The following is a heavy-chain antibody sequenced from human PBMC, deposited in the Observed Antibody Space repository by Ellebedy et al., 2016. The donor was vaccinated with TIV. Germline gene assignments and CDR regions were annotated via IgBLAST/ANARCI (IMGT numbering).Heavy chain of an antibody. J-gene: IGHJ4*02. CDR1: GFTFSSYW. CDR2: ISATSSYT. CDR3: ATETSYSFDY. D-gene: IGHD1-14*01. Sequence: PGGSLRLSCAASGFTFSSYWMHWIRQAPGKGLEWVSYISATSSYTNYADSVQGRFTISRDNAKNSLYLQMNSLRAEDAAVYYCATETSYSFDYWGQGTLVTVSS. V-gene: IGHV3-11*06.